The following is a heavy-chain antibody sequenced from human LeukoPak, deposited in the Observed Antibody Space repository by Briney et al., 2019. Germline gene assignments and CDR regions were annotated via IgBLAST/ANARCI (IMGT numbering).Heavy chain of an antibody. J-gene: IGHJ4*02. V-gene: IGHV4-59*05. CDR1: GGSISSHY. CDR3: ARHGTSGYAY. CDR2: IYYSGST. D-gene: IGHD5-12*01. Sequence: SETLSLNCTVSGGSISSHYWSWIRQPPGKGLEWIGSIYYSGSTYYNPSLKSRVTISVDTSKNQFSLKLSSVTAADTAVYYCARHGTSGYAYWGQGTLVTVSS.